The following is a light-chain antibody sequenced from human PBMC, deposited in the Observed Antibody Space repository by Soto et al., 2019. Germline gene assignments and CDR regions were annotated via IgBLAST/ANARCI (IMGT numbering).Light chain of an antibody. CDR1: SSDVGGYNY. CDR2: DVS. CDR3: CSYTSSSTPWV. V-gene: IGLV2-14*03. J-gene: IGLJ1*01. Sequence: LTQPASVSGSPGQSITISCTGTSSDVGGYNYVSWYQQHPGKAPKLMIYDVSDRPSGDSNRFSASKSGNTASLTISGLQAEDEADYYCCSYTSSSTPWVFGTGTKVTVL.